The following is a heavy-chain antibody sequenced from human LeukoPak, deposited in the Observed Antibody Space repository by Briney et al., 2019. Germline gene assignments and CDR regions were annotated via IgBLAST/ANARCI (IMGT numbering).Heavy chain of an antibody. V-gene: IGHV3-30*18. CDR2: ISYDGNIR. Sequence: GRSLRLSCAASGFTFSNYGIHWVRQAPGKGLEWVAVISYDGNIRYYADSVKGRFTISRDNSKNTLYLQMNSLRAEDTAAYYCAKGPRFLEWLSPSDFDYWGQGALVTVSS. CDR3: AKGPRFLEWLSPSDFDY. J-gene: IGHJ4*02. CDR1: GFTFSNYG. D-gene: IGHD3-3*01.